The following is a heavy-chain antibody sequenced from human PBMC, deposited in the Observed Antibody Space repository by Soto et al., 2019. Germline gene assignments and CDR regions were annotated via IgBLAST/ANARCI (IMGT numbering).Heavy chain of an antibody. CDR1: GYTFTDYY. D-gene: IGHD3-16*01. Sequence: QVQLVQSGSEVKKPGASVKISCKASGYTFTDYYIHWVRQAPGQGLEWMGWIKPDSGGTNYAQKFQGRVTMTRDTSIRTRYMELSRPTSDDTAGNFWARGGGDIGLGYRGPGTLVTVSS. CDR3: ARGGGDIGLGY. V-gene: IGHV1-2*02. CDR2: IKPDSGGT. J-gene: IGHJ4*02.